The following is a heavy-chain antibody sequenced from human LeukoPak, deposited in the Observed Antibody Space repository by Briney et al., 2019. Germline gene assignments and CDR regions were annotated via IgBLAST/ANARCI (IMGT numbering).Heavy chain of an antibody. CDR3: ALQTYSSGWYGADY. Sequence: ASVKVSCKASGYTFTGYYMHWVRQAPGQGLEWMGWINPNSGGTNYAQKFQGRVTMTRDTSISTAYMELSRLRSDDTAVYYCALQTYSSGWYGADYWGQGTLVTVSS. D-gene: IGHD6-19*01. J-gene: IGHJ4*02. V-gene: IGHV1-2*02. CDR2: INPNSGGT. CDR1: GYTFTGYY.